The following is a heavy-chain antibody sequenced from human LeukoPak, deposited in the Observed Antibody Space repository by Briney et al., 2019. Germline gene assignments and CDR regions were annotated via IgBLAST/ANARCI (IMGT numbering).Heavy chain of an antibody. V-gene: IGHV4-4*02. CDR2: IYHSGST. J-gene: IGHJ4*02. CDR1: GGSISSSNW. D-gene: IGHD3-22*01. Sequence: SGTLSLTCAVSGGSISSSNWWSWVRQSPGKGLEWIGEIYHSGSTNYNPSLKSRVTISVDKSKNQFSLKLSSVTAADTAVHYCARTYDSSGYLDYWGQGTLVTVSS. CDR3: ARTYDSSGYLDY.